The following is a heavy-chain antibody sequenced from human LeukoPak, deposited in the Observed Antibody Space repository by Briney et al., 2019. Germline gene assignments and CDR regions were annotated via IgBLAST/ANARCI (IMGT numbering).Heavy chain of an antibody. CDR1: GFTFSDYY. V-gene: IGHV3-11*01. CDR3: ARAVYDYVWGSYLFAY. CDR2: ISSSGSTI. D-gene: IGHD3-16*02. Sequence: PGGSLRLSCAASGFTFSDYYMSWVRQAPGKGLEWVSYISSSGSTIYYADSVKGRFTISRDNAKNSLHLQMNSLRAQDTAVYYCARAVYDYVWGSYLFAYGGQGTLVTVSS. J-gene: IGHJ4*02.